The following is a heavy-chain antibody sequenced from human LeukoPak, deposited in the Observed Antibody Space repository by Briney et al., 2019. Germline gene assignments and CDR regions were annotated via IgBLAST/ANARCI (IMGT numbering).Heavy chain of an antibody. CDR2: INHSGSP. J-gene: IGHJ4*02. CDR1: GGSFSGYY. D-gene: IGHD3-22*01. CDR3: GTRVYYYDSSGYYAS. V-gene: IGHV4-34*01. Sequence: SETLSLTCAVYGGSFSGYYWSWIRQPPGKGLEWIGEINHSGSPNYNPSLKSRVTISVDTSKTQFSLKLSSVTAADTAVFYCGTRVYYYDSSGYYASWGQGTLVTVSS.